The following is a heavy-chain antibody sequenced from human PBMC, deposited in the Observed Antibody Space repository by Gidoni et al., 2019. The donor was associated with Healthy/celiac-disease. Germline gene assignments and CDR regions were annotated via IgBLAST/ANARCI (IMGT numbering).Heavy chain of an antibody. D-gene: IGHD2-21*02. V-gene: IGHV3-74*01. J-gene: IGHJ4*02. CDR2: INSDGIST. CDR1: GFTFNSYW. Sequence: EVQPVASGGGLVQPGWSLSRSCEASGFTFNSYWLHWVRQVPGKGLVWVSRINSDGISTSYADSVKGRFTISRDNAKNTLYLQMNSLRAEDTAVYYCAREGPPTALGFWGQGTLVTVSS. CDR3: AREGPPTALGF.